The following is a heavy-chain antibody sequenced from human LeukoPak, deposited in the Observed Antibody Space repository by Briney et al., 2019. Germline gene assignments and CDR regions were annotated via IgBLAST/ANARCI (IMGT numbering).Heavy chain of an antibody. J-gene: IGHJ4*02. Sequence: SETLSLTCTVSGGSISSSNYYWGWIRQPPGKGLEWIGNIYYSGSTYYNPSFKSRLTISVDTSKNQFFLKLSSVTAADTAVYYCASLRTGDFDYWGQGALVTVSS. CDR1: GGSISSSNYY. D-gene: IGHD3-10*01. CDR3: ASLRTGDFDY. V-gene: IGHV4-39*01. CDR2: IYYSGST.